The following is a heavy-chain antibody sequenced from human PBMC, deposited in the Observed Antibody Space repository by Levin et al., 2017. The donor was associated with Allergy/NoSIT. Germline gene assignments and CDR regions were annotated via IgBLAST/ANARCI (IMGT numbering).Heavy chain of an antibody. CDR3: ARDLVFTFDYFDY. D-gene: IGHD2/OR15-2a*01. V-gene: IGHV3-30-3*01. CDR1: GFTFRTYP. Sequence: GGSMRLSCAASGFTFRTYPMHWVRQTPGKGLEWVAVMSQDGVTKYYADSVKGRFIISRDNSKNTVYLQMNSLRVEDTALYYCARDLVFTFDYFDYWGQGTPVTVSS. CDR2: MSQDGVTK. J-gene: IGHJ4*02.